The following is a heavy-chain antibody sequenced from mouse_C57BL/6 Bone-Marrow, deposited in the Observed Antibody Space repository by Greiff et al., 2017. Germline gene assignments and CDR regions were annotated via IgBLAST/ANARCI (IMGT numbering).Heavy chain of an antibody. CDR3: ASVRSAGSSGDVYFAM. Sequence: QVQLKQSGPELVKPGASVKLSCKASGYTFTSYGINWVKQRPGQGLEWIGRIYPRDGSTKYNEKFKGKATLTVDTSSSTAYMELHSLTSEDSAVYVYASVRSAGSSGDVYFAMGGT. V-gene: IGHV1-85*01. CDR1: GYTFTSYG. CDR2: IYPRDGST. D-gene: IGHD1-1*01. J-gene: IGHJ1*03.